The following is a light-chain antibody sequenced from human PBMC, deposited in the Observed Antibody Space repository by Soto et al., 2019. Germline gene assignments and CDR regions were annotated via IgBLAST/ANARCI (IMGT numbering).Light chain of an antibody. J-gene: IGKJ3*01. CDR1: QSVLYSSNTKNH. Sequence: DIVMTQSPDSLAVSLGERATINCKSSQSVLYSSNTKNHLAWYQQKPGQPPKLLIYWASTRESGVPDRFSGSGSGTDFTLTISSLQAEDVAVYYCQQYYSTPLTFGPGTKVDIK. CDR2: WAS. V-gene: IGKV4-1*01. CDR3: QQYYSTPLT.